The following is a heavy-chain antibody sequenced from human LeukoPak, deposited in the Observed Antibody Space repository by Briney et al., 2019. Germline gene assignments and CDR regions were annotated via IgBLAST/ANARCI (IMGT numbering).Heavy chain of an antibody. V-gene: IGHV3-21*01. Sequence: GGSLRLSCAASGFTFSNYAMSWVRQAPGKGLEWVSSISSSSSYIYYADSVKGRFTISRDNAKNSLYLQMNSLRAEDTAVYYCARDPNIVVVPAAFFDYWGQGTLVTVSP. J-gene: IGHJ4*02. D-gene: IGHD2-2*01. CDR3: ARDPNIVVVPAAFFDY. CDR2: ISSSSSYI. CDR1: GFTFSNYA.